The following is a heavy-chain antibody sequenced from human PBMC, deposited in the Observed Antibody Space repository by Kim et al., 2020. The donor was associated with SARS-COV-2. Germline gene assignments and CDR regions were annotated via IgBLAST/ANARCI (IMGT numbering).Heavy chain of an antibody. Sequence: GGSLRLSCAASGFTFSSYGMHWVRQAPGKGLEWVAVISYDGSNKYYADSVKGRFTISRDNSKNTLYLQMNSLRAEDTAVYYCAKEAYYGSGSPVYYYYGMDVWGQGTTVTVS. V-gene: IGHV3-30*18. CDR1: GFTFSSYG. CDR2: ISYDGSNK. J-gene: IGHJ6*02. D-gene: IGHD3-10*01. CDR3: AKEAYYGSGSPVYYYYGMDV.